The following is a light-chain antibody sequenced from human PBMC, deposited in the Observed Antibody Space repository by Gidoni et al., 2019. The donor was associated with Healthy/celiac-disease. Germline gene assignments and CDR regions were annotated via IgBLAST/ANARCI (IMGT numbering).Light chain of an antibody. CDR2: GAS. CDR1: QSVSSN. CDR3: QQYNNWPQT. V-gene: IGKV3-15*01. J-gene: IGKJ1*01. Sequence: VMTHSPATLSASPGERATLSCRASQSVSSNLAWYQQKPGQPHLLLIYGASTRATGIPARCSGSGSGTEFTLTISSLQSEDFAVYYCQQYNNWPQTFGQXTKVEIK.